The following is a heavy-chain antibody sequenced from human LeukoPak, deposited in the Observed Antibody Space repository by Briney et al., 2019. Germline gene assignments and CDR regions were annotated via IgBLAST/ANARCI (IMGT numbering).Heavy chain of an antibody. Sequence: SETLSLTCTVSGGSISSGGYYWSWIRQHPGKGLEWIGYIYYSGSTYYNPSLKSRVTISVDTSKNQFSLKLSSVTAADTAVYYCARGRVGGQDYWGQGTLVTVSS. CDR2: IYYSGST. V-gene: IGHV4-31*03. CDR3: ARGRVGGQDY. CDR1: GGSISSGGYY. J-gene: IGHJ4*02. D-gene: IGHD3-16*01.